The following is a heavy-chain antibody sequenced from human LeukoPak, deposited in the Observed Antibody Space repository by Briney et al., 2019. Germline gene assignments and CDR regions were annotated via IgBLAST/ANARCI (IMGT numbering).Heavy chain of an antibody. V-gene: IGHV3-74*01. CDR2: INSDGSST. J-gene: IGHJ5*02. CDR3: ARADRSTMVRGVPSWFDP. Sequence: PGGSLRLSCAASGFTFSSYWMHWVRQAPGKGLVWVSRINSDGSSTSYADPVKGRFTISRDNAKNTLYLQMNSLRAEDTAVYYCARADRSTMVRGVPSWFDPWGQGTLVTVSS. D-gene: IGHD3-10*01. CDR1: GFTFSSYW.